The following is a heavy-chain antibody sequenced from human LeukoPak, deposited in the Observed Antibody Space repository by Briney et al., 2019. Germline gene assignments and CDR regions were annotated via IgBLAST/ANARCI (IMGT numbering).Heavy chain of an antibody. V-gene: IGHV3-23*01. CDR3: ARDQKDYDYAFDI. D-gene: IGHD4-17*01. CDR1: GFTFSSHA. Sequence: GGSLRLSCAASGFTFSSHAMSWVRQAPGKGLEWVSGITGSGGSAYYADSVKGRFTISRDNSKNTLYLQMNSLRAEDTAVYYCARDQKDYDYAFDIWGQGTMVTVSS. CDR2: ITGSGGSA. J-gene: IGHJ3*02.